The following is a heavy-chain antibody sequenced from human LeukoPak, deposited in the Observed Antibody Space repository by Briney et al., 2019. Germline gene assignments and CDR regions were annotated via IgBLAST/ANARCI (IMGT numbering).Heavy chain of an antibody. CDR2: ISSSSSTI. CDR1: GFTFSSYS. Sequence: GGSLRLSCAASGFTFSSYSMNWVRQAPGKGLEWVSYISSSSSTIYYADSVKGRFTISRDNAKNSLYLQMNSLRAEDTAVYYCASLSQWSHHTSLEENWFDPWGQGTLVTVSS. CDR3: ASLSQWSHHTSLEENWFDP. D-gene: IGHD2-15*01. V-gene: IGHV3-48*01. J-gene: IGHJ5*02.